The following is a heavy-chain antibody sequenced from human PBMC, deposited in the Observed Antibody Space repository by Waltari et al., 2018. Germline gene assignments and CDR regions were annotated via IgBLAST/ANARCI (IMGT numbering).Heavy chain of an antibody. CDR3: ARHGVVRVSTLWFGH. CDR1: GYDFGDSW. J-gene: IGHJ5*02. D-gene: IGHD3-3*01. CDR2: IFPGDADT. Sequence: EVLLGPSGPEVSKPGDSLQISCKGSGYDFGDSWFGWVRQMLGKGLEWMGNIFPGDADTRYSPSFEGQVTISVDKSISTAYLEWGSLKTSDSGTYFCARHGVVRVSTLWFGHWGLGTSVSV. V-gene: IGHV5-51*01.